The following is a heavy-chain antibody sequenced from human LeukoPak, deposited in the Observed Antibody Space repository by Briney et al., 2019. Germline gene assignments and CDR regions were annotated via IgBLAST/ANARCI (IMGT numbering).Heavy chain of an antibody. D-gene: IGHD1-1*01. Sequence: PSETLSLTCAVSGYSISSGYYWGWIRQPPGKALEWIGSIYHSGNTYYNPSLKSRVTISVDTSKNQFSLKLSSVTAADTAVYYCARKGWNDVSGAFDIWGQGTMVTVSS. V-gene: IGHV4-38-2*01. CDR3: ARKGWNDVSGAFDI. CDR1: GYSISSGYY. J-gene: IGHJ3*02. CDR2: IYHSGNT.